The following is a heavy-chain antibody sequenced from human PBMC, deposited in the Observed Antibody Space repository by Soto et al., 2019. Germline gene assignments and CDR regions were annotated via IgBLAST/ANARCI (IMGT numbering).Heavy chain of an antibody. CDR3: ARSLVTRGTFDI. D-gene: IGHD3-10*01. V-gene: IGHV4-59*08. CDR2: ISYSGRT. CDR1: GAYVRSSY. Sequence: SETLSLTCSVSGAYVRSSYWYWIRQPPGKGLEWIGFISYSGRTNYSPSLESRVTISADTSKNQFSLRLSSVTAADSAVYFCARSLVTRGTFDIWGQGTMVTVSS. J-gene: IGHJ3*02.